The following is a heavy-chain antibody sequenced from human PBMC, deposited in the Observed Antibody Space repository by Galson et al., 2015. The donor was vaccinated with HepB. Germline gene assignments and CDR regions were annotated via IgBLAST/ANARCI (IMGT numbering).Heavy chain of an antibody. D-gene: IGHD2-8*01. V-gene: IGHV3-74*01. CDR3: STHTWGYCSNGVCHALDY. J-gene: IGHJ4*02. CDR2: INGDGSST. CDR1: GFTFSSYW. Sequence: SLRLSCAASGFTFSSYWMHWVRQVPGKGLVWVSRINGDGSSTTYADSVKGRFTISRDNAKNTLYLQMNSLKTEDTAVYYCSTHTWGYCSNGVCHALDYWGQGTLVTVSS.